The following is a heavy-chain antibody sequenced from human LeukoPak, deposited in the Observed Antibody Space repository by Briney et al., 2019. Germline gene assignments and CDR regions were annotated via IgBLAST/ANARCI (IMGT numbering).Heavy chain of an antibody. J-gene: IGHJ4*02. D-gene: IGHD6-13*01. CDR3: AKYSMDDY. CDR1: GFTFSSYV. Sequence: GGSLRLSCAASGFTFSSYVMHWVRQAPGKGLEWVAVISYDGSNRYYADSVKGRFTISRDNSKNTLYLQMNSLRAEDTAVYYCAKYSMDDYWGQGTLVTVSS. CDR2: ISYDGSNR. V-gene: IGHV3-30*04.